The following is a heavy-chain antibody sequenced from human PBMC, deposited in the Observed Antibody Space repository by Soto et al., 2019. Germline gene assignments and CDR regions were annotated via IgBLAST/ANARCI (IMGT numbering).Heavy chain of an antibody. Sequence: ASVKVSCKASGYTFTSYGISWVRQAPGQGLEWMGWISAYNGNTNYAQKLQGRVTMTTDTSTSTAYMELRSLRSDDTAVYYCARARWILRFLEWLPNFDYWGQGTLVTVS. V-gene: IGHV1-18*01. CDR3: ARARWILRFLEWLPNFDY. D-gene: IGHD3-3*01. J-gene: IGHJ4*02. CDR1: GYTFTSYG. CDR2: ISAYNGNT.